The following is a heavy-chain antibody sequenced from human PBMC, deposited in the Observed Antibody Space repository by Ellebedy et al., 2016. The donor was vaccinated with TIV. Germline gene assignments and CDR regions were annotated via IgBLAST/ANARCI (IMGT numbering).Heavy chain of an antibody. CDR3: AQKDAVVEVNGTVACWFDP. CDR2: IYYSGST. D-gene: IGHD2-8*01. CDR1: GGSIRSSSYY. J-gene: IGHJ5*02. Sequence: MPSETLSLTCTVSGGSIRSSSYYWGWIRQPPGKGLEWIGSIYYSGSTYYNPSLESRVTISVDTSKNQFSLNLRSVTAADTAIYYCAQKDAVVEVNGTVACWFDPWGQGTLVTVSS. V-gene: IGHV4-39*07.